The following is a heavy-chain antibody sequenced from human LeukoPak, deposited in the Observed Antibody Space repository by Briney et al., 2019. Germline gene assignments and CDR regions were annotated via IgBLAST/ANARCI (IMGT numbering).Heavy chain of an antibody. CDR1: GGSFSGYY. J-gene: IGHJ6*02. CDR2: INHSGST. V-gene: IGHV4-34*01. CDR3: ASMMGRARHYGMDV. Sequence: SETLSPTCAVYGGSFSGYYWSWIRQPPGKGLEWIGEINHSGSTNYNPSLKSRVTISVDTSKNQFSLKLSSVTAADTAVYYCASMMGRARHYGMDVWGQGTTVTVSS. D-gene: IGHD3-10*01.